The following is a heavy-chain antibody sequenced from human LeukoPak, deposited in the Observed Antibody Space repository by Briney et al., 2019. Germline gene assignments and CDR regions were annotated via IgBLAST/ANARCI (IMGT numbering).Heavy chain of an antibody. Sequence: PSETLSLTCTVSGGSISSSSYYWGWIRQPPGKGREWIGSIYYSGSTYYNPSLKSRVTISVDTSKNQFSLKLSSVTAADTAVYYCASRDFWSGSDFDYWGQGTLVTVSS. CDR2: IYYSGST. V-gene: IGHV4-39*01. D-gene: IGHD3-3*01. J-gene: IGHJ4*02. CDR3: ASRDFWSGSDFDY. CDR1: GGSISSSSYY.